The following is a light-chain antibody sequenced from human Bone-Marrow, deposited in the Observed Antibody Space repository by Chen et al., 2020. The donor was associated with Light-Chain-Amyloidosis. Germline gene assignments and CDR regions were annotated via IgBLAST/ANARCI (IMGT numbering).Light chain of an antibody. CDR3: SSYTVTNTLV. J-gene: IGLJ1*01. Sequence: QSALTQPASVSGSPGQSITISCTGTSSDVRGDNHVSWYQQHPDKAPKLMIYEVTNRPSWVPDLISGSKSDSTASLTISVLQAEDDAVYFCSSYTVTNTLVVGSGTRVTVL. CDR1: SSDVRGDNH. CDR2: EVT. V-gene: IGLV2-14*01.